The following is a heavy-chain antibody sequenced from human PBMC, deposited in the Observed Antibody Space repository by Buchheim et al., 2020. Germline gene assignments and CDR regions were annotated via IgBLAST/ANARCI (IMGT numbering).Heavy chain of an antibody. CDR3: ARRDVGATDY. CDR1: GGSISSSSYY. Sequence: QLQLQESGPGLVKPSETLSLTCTVSGGSISSSSYYWGWIRQPPGKGLDWIGSIFDSGSTYYNPSLKSRVTISVDTSKNQFSLKLSSVTAADTAVYYCARRDVGATDYWGQGTL. D-gene: IGHD1-26*01. CDR2: IFDSGST. V-gene: IGHV4-39*01. J-gene: IGHJ4*02.